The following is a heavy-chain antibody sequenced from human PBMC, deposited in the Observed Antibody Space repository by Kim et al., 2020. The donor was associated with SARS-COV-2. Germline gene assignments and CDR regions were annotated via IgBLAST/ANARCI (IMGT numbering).Heavy chain of an antibody. CDR1: GYTFTSHD. J-gene: IGHJ4*02. V-gene: IGHV1-8*01. CDR2: MNPNSGNT. CDR3: ARRVGGCSGGTCYWVDY. Sequence: ASVKVSCKASGYTFTSHDINWVRQATGQGLEWMGWMNPNSGNTGYAQKFQGRVTMTRNTSISTAYMELSSLRSEDTAVYYCARRVGGCSGGTCYWVDYWGQVTLVTVSS. D-gene: IGHD2-15*01.